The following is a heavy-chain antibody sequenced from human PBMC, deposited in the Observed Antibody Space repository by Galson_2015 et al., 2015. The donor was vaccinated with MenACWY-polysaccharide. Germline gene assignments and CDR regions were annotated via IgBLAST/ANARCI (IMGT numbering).Heavy chain of an antibody. CDR2: INSDGRST. Sequence: SLRLSCAASGFTFSGNWMHWVRHAPGKGLVWVSRINSDGRSTSYADSVKGRFTTSRDNAKNTLYLQMNSLSAEDTAVYYCARGGVRFPGNYFFDYWGPGTLVTVSS. D-gene: IGHD3-3*01. J-gene: IGHJ4*01. CDR1: GFTFSGNW. V-gene: IGHV3-74*01. CDR3: ARGGVRFPGNYFFDY.